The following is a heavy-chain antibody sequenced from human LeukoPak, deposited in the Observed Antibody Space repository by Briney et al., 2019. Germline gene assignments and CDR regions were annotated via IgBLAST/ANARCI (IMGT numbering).Heavy chain of an antibody. Sequence: GGSLRLSCAASGFTFSSYAMSWVRQAPGKGLEWVSAISGSGGSTYYAGSVKGRFTISRDNSKNTLYLQMNSLRAEDTAVYYCAKATFRAVAGPYYFDYWGQGTLVTVSS. CDR2: ISGSGGST. J-gene: IGHJ4*02. CDR1: GFTFSSYA. D-gene: IGHD6-19*01. CDR3: AKATFRAVAGPYYFDY. V-gene: IGHV3-23*01.